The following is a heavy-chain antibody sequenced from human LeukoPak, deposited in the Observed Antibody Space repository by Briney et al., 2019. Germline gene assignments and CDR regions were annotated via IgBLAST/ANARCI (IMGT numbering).Heavy chain of an antibody. J-gene: IGHJ3*02. V-gene: IGHV3-23*01. CDR1: GFTFSSYT. D-gene: IGHD1-14*01. CDR3: AKELLTSPTAEDAFDI. Sequence: GGSLRLSCAASGFTFSSYTMTWVRQAPGKGLEWVSAISGSGGSTYYADSVKGRFTISRDNSKNTLYLQMNSLRAEDTAVYYCAKELLTSPTAEDAFDIWGQGTMVTVSS. CDR2: ISGSGGST.